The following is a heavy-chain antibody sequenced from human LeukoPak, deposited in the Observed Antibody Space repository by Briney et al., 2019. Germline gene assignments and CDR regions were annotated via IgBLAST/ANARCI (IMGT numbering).Heavy chain of an antibody. V-gene: IGHV4-59*12. J-gene: IGHJ4*02. D-gene: IGHD3-22*01. CDR2: IYYSGST. Sequence: SETLSLTCAVYGGSFSGYYWSWIRQPPGKGLEWIGYIYYSGSTNYNPSLKSRVTISVDTSKNQFSLKLSSVTAADTAVYYCARALGHKTYYYDSSGYFGYFDYWGQGTLVTVSS. CDR3: ARALGHKTYYYDSSGYFGYFDY. CDR1: GGSFSGYY.